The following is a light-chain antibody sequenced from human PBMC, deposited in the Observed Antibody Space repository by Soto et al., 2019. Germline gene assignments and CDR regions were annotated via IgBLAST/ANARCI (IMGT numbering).Light chain of an antibody. CDR2: DAS. CDR1: QSVSSY. Sequence: EIVLTQSPATLSLSPGERATLSCRASQSVSSYLAWYQQKPGQAPRLLIYDASNRATGIPARFSGSGSGTDFTPTISSLEPEDFAVYYCQQRTNWPLPFGGGTKVEIK. J-gene: IGKJ4*01. CDR3: QQRTNWPLP. V-gene: IGKV3-11*01.